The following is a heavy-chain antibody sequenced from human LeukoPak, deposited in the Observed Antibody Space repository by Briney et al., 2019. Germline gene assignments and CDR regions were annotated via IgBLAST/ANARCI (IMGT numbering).Heavy chain of an antibody. CDR1: GFTVSSNY. CDR3: ARDPRITMVRGVIGWFDP. J-gene: IGHJ5*02. V-gene: IGHV3-53*01. Sequence: GGSLRLSCAASGFTVSSNYMSWVRQAPGKGLEWVSVIYSGGSTYYADSVKGRFTISRDNSKNTLYLQMNSLRAEDTAVYYCARDPRITMVRGVIGWFDPWGQGTLVTVSS. CDR2: IYSGGST. D-gene: IGHD3-10*01.